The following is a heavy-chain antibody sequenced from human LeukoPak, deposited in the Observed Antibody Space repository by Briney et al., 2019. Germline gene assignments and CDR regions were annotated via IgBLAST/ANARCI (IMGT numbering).Heavy chain of an antibody. Sequence: GGSLRLSCSASGFTFRNFAISWVRQAPGKGLEWVSSIGGGDTHYADSVKGRFTITRDDSRSTVDLQMSSLRAEDTAVYYCAKDGQSFNSMYDYFDSWGQGTLVTVSS. CDR3: AKDGQSFNSMYDYFDS. J-gene: IGHJ4*02. D-gene: IGHD2-8*01. CDR2: IGGGDT. V-gene: IGHV3-23*01. CDR1: GFTFRNFA.